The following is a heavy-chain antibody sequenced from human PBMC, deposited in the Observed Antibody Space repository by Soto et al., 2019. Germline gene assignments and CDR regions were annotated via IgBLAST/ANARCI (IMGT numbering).Heavy chain of an antibody. D-gene: IGHD6-19*01. Sequence: SVKVSCKGSGGTFSNYAISWVRQAPGQGLEWMGGIIPIYGTVNYAQKFQGRVTITADESTTTAYMELSSLRSEDTAVYYCARRRDSGWSGFDYWGPGTLVTSPQ. CDR1: GGTFSNYA. CDR3: ARRRDSGWSGFDY. V-gene: IGHV1-69*13. CDR2: IIPIYGTV. J-gene: IGHJ4*02.